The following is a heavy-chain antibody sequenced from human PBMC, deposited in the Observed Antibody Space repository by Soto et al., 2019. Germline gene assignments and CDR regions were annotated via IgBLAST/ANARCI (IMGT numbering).Heavy chain of an antibody. CDR2: ISAYNGNT. Sequence: GASVKVSCKASGYTFTSYGISWVRQAPGQGLEWMGWISAYNGNTNYAQKLQGRVTMTTDTSTSTAYMELRSLRSDDTAVYYCARVFPVAGTTISYFQHWGQGTLVTVSS. CDR1: GYTFTSYG. CDR3: ARVFPVAGTTISYFQH. D-gene: IGHD6-19*01. V-gene: IGHV1-18*01. J-gene: IGHJ1*01.